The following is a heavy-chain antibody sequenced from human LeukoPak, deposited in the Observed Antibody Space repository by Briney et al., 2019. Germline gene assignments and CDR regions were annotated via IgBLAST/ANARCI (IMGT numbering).Heavy chain of an antibody. CDR2: IKHDESEK. CDR1: GFFFNSDW. CDR3: TRRLDD. V-gene: IGHV3-7*01. J-gene: IGHJ4*02. Sequence: PGGSLRLSCAASGFFFNSDWMDWVRQAPGKGLEWVANIKHDESEKNYLDSVKGRFTISRDNAQNSLYLQMSGLRVEDTAVYYCTRRLDDWGQGTLVTVSS. D-gene: IGHD3-16*01.